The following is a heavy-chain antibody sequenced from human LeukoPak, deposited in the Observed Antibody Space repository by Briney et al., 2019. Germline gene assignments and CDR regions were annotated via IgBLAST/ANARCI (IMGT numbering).Heavy chain of an antibody. V-gene: IGHV3-21*01. D-gene: IGHD3-10*01. CDR1: GFTFSSYS. CDR3: ARGRWFENYYFDY. Sequence: GGSLRLSCAASGFTFSSYSMNWVRQAPGKGLEWVSSISSSSSYIYYADSVKGRFTNSRDNAKNSLYLQMNSLRAEDTAVYYCARGRWFENYYFDYWGQGTLVTVSS. J-gene: IGHJ4*02. CDR2: ISSSSSYI.